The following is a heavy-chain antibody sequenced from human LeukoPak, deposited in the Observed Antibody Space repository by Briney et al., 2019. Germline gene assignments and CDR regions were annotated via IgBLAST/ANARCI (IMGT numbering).Heavy chain of an antibody. CDR2: IKSKTDGGTT. J-gene: IGHJ4*02. CDR3: VVATIIDY. CDR1: GFTFSSYA. Sequence: PGGSLRLSCAASGFTFSSYAMSWVRQAPGKGLEWVGRIKSKTDGGTTDYAAPVKGRFTISRDDSKNTLYLQMNSLKTEDTAVYYCVVATIIDYWGQGTLVTVSS. D-gene: IGHD5-12*01. V-gene: IGHV3-15*01.